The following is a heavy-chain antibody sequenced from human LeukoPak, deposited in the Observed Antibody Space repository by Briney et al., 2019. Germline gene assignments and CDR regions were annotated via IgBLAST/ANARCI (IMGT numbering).Heavy chain of an antibody. D-gene: IGHD6-13*01. CDR2: MNPNSGNT. CDR3: ARTLLGGSSWTYWFDP. Sequence: ASVKVSCKASGYTFTSYDINWVRQATGQGLEWMGWMNPNSGNTGYAQKFQGRVTMTRNTSISTAYMELSSLRSEDTAVYYCARTLLGGSSWTYWFDPWGQGTLVTVSS. J-gene: IGHJ5*02. CDR1: GYTFTSYD. V-gene: IGHV1-8*01.